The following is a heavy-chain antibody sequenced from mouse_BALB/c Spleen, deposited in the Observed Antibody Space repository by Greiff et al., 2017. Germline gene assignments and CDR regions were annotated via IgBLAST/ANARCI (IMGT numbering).Heavy chain of an antibody. CDR2: IDPENGDT. CDR3: NPPMITTDYAMDY. J-gene: IGHJ4*01. Sequence: EVQRVESGAELVRSGASVKLSCTASGFNIKDYYMHWVKQRPEQGLEWIGWIDPENGDTEYAPKFQGKATMTADTSSNTAYLQLSSLTSEDTAVYYCNPPMITTDYAMDYWGQGTSVTVSS. CDR1: GFNIKDYY. V-gene: IGHV14-4*02. D-gene: IGHD2-4*01.